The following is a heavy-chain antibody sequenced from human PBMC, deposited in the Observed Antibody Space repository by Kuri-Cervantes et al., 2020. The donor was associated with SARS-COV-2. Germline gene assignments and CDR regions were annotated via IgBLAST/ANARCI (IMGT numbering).Heavy chain of an antibody. CDR1: AFTFNRCY. CDR2: ISYDGSNK. CDR3: ARELTGDLDV. V-gene: IGHV3-30-3*01. D-gene: IGHD7-27*01. Sequence: GGSLRLSCAASAFTFNRCYMNRVRQAPGKGLEWVAVISYDGSNKYYADSVKGRFTISRDNSKNTLYLQMNSLRAEDTAVYYCARELTGDLDVWGKGTTVTVSS. J-gene: IGHJ6*04.